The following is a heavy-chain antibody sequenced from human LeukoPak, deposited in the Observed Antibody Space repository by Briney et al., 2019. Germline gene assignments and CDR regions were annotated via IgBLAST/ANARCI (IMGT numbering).Heavy chain of an antibody. CDR2: ISGSGSST. CDR3: AGILGYCSGGSCPIKDY. V-gene: IGHV3-23*01. D-gene: IGHD2-15*01. J-gene: IGHJ4*02. Sequence: EGSLRLSCAASGFTFSSYVVSWVRQAPGKGLEWVSAISGSGSSTYYADSVKGRFTISRDNSKNTLYLQMNSLRAEDTAVYYCAGILGYCSGGSCPIKDYWGQGTLVTVSS. CDR1: GFTFSSYV.